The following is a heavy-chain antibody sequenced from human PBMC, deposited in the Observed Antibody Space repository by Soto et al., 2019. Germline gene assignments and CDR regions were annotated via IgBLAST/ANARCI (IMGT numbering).Heavy chain of an antibody. CDR3: ARDYSNPKGRFDP. Sequence: GGSLRLSCAASGLTFSSYWMSWVRQAPGKGLEWVANINEDGSEKYYVDSVKGRFTISRDNSKKALYLQMNSLRAEDTAVYYCARDYSNPKGRFDPWGQGTLVTVSS. CDR1: GLTFSSYW. V-gene: IGHV3-7*01. CDR2: INEDGSEK. J-gene: IGHJ5*02. D-gene: IGHD4-4*01.